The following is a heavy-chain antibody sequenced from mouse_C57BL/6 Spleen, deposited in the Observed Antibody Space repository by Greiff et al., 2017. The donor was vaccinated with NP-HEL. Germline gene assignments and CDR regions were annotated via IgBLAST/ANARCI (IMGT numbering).Heavy chain of an antibody. V-gene: IGHV2-9*02. D-gene: IGHD1-3*01. CDR3: AGLEDI. J-gene: IGHJ2*01. CDR2: ILAFGST. Sequence: VQLQQSGPGLVAPSQSLSITCTVSGFSLTSCGLHWVRQPSGKGLEWLGVILAFGSTNYNSALMSRLSISKDNSKSQVFLKMNSLQTDDTAMYYCAGLEDIWGQGTTLTVSS. CDR1: GFSLTSCG.